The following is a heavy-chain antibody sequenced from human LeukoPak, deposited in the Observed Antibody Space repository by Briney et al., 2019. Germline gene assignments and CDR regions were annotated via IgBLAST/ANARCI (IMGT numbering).Heavy chain of an antibody. V-gene: IGHV4-59*01. J-gene: IGHJ6*03. CDR2: IYYSGST. CDR3: ARVSGSYYNSVYYYYYMDV. CDR1: GGSISSYY. Sequence: SETLSLTCTVSGGSISSYYWSWIRQPPGKGLEWIGYIYYSGSTNYNPSLKSRVTLSVDTSKNQFSLKLSSVTAADTAVYYCARVSGSYYNSVYYYYYMDVWGKGTTVTVSS. D-gene: IGHD3-10*01.